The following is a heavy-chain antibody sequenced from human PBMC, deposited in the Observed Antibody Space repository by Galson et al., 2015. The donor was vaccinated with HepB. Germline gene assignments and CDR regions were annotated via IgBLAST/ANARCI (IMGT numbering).Heavy chain of an antibody. Sequence: SVKVSCKASGGSFSTSAISWVRQAPGQGLEWMGGLIPVFGRPNYAQKFQVTVTITADESTSTGYMELSSLTSEDTAVYYCATGVGHAYGMDVWGQGTTVTVSS. CDR1: GGSFSTSA. CDR3: ATGVGHAYGMDV. J-gene: IGHJ6*02. CDR2: LIPVFGRP. V-gene: IGHV1-69*13.